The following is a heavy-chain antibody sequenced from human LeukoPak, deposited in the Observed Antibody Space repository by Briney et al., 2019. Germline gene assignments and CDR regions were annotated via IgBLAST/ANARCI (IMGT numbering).Heavy chain of an antibody. D-gene: IGHD3-16*01. CDR2: IWYDGSNK. J-gene: IGHJ5*02. CDR1: GFTFSNYG. Sequence: GGSLRLSCAASGFTFSNYGMHWVRQAPGKGLEWVAVIWYDGSNKYYADSVKGRFTISRDNSKNTLYLQMNSLRVDDTAVYYCAKGGFWFHPWGLGTLVTVSS. CDR3: AKGGFWFHP. V-gene: IGHV3-33*06.